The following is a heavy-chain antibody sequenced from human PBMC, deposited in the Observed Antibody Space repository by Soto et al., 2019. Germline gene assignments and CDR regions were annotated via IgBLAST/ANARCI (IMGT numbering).Heavy chain of an antibody. J-gene: IGHJ4*02. D-gene: IGHD3-22*01. Sequence: SETLSLTRTFSGGSTSSYYWSWIPPPPRKGLEWIGDIYYSGGTNYNPSLKSRVTISVDTSKNQFSLKLSSVTAADTAVYYCARVQGYYDSSGYYPWSAGRYYFDYWGQGTLVTVSS. V-gene: IGHV4-59*12. CDR3: ARVQGYYDSSGYYPWSAGRYYFDY. CDR1: GGSTSSYY. CDR2: IYYSGGT.